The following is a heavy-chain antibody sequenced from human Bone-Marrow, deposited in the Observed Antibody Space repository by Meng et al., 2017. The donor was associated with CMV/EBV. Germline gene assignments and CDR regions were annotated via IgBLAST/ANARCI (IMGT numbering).Heavy chain of an antibody. CDR1: GYTFTGYY. D-gene: IGHD3-3*01. V-gene: IGHV1-2*02. CDR3: ARGVTIFGVVINYFDY. CDR2: INPNSGGT. Sequence: ASVKVSCKASGYTFTGYYMHWVRQAPRQGLEWMGWINPNSGGTNYAQKFQGRVTMTRDTSISTAYMELSRLRSDDTAVYYCARGVTIFGVVINYFDYWGQGTLVTVSS. J-gene: IGHJ4*02.